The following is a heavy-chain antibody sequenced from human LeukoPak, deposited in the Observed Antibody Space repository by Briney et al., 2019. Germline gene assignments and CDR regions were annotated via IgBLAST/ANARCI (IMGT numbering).Heavy chain of an antibody. CDR1: GGSITGYY. CDR2: IYSTGTS. J-gene: IGHJ4*02. V-gene: IGHV4-4*07. CDR3: ARDLNSWTSYLVL. D-gene: IGHD3/OR15-3a*01. Sequence: PSETLSLSCTVSGGSITGYYWSWIRQPAGKGLEWIGRIYSTGTSDYNPSLKGRASMSVDTSPNQISLKLSSVTAADTAFYYCARDLNSWTSYLVLWGQGPLVTVSS.